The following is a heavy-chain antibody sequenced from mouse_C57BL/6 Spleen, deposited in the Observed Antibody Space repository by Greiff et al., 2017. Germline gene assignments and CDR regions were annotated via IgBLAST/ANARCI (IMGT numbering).Heavy chain of an antibody. CDR3: AREENSQRGHYFDY. CDR1: GYTFTDYN. V-gene: IGHV1-18*01. CDR2: INPNNGGT. J-gene: IGHJ2*01. Sequence: VQLQQSGPELVKPGASVKIPCKASGYTFTDYNMDWVKQSHGKSLEWIGDINPNNGGTIYNQKFKGKATLTVDKSSSTAYMELRSLTSEDTAVYYCAREENSQRGHYFDYWGQGTTLTVSS. D-gene: IGHD4-1*02.